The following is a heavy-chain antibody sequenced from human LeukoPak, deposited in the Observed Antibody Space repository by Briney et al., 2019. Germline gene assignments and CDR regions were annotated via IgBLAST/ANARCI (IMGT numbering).Heavy chain of an antibody. CDR2: IYYSGST. J-gene: IGHJ6*03. Sequence: SETLSLTCTVSGGSISSSSYYWGWIRQPPGKGLEWIGSIYYSGSTYYNPSLKSRDTISVDTSKNQFSLKLSSVTAADTAVYYCARGNLWDYRRYYYYMDVWGKGTTVTVSS. V-gene: IGHV4-39*01. D-gene: IGHD4-11*01. CDR3: ARGNLWDYRRYYYYMDV. CDR1: GGSISSSSYY.